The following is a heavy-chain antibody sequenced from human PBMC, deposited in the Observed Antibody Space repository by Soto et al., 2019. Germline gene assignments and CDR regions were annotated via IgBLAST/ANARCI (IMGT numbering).Heavy chain of an antibody. CDR3: ASPLGQLVQSGGY. D-gene: IGHD6-13*01. CDR2: ISYDGSNK. Sequence: PGGPLRLSCAASGFTFSSYAMHWFRQAPGKGLEWVAVISYDGSNKYYADSVKGRFTISRDNSKNTLYLQMNSLRAEDTGVYYCASPLGQLVQSGGYWGQGTQVTVSS. J-gene: IGHJ4*02. CDR1: GFTFSSYA. V-gene: IGHV3-30-3*01.